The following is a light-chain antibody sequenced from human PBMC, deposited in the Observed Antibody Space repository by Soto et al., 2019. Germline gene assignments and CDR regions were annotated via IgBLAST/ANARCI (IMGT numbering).Light chain of an antibody. CDR3: QQYDTSPPMYT. J-gene: IGKJ2*01. CDR2: ATS. V-gene: IGKV3-20*01. CDR1: ESVDSPD. Sequence: DIVLTQSPGTLSLSPGERAMLSCRASESVDSPDLAWYQKKPDRTPRLLIYATSTRAAGIPDRFSGSGSGTDFTLTISRLEPDDVAVYYCQQYDTSPPMYTFGQGTKVDIK.